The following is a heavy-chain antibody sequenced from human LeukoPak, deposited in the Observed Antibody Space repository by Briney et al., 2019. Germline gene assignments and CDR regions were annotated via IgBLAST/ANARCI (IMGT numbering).Heavy chain of an antibody. CDR1: GFTFSDYP. D-gene: IGHD4-11*01. CDR2: ISKNGDDT. J-gene: IGHJ4*02. V-gene: IGHV3-64D*06. Sequence: GGSLRLSCSASGFTFSDYPMHWVRQTPRKGLEYVSAISKNGDDTYYADSVKGRFTISRDNSKNTLYLQMSSLRTEDAAVFYCVQVGSNYYLNWGQGTLVTVSS. CDR3: VQVGSNYYLN.